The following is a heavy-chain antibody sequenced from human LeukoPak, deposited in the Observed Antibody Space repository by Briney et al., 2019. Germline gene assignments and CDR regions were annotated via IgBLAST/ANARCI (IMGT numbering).Heavy chain of an antibody. V-gene: IGHV3-15*01. CDR1: GFTFSRFS. Sequence: GGSLRLSCAASGFTFSRFSMNWVRQAPGKGLEWVGRIKSKTDGGTTDYAAPVKGRFTISRDDSKNTLYLQMNSLKTEDTAVYYCTTGAAGTPRWYYYYYMDVWGKGTTVTVSS. J-gene: IGHJ6*03. CDR3: TTGAAGTPRWYYYYYMDV. D-gene: IGHD6-13*01. CDR2: IKSKTDGGTT.